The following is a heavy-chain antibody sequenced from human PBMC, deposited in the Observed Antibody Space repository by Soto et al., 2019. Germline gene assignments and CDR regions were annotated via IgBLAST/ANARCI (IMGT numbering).Heavy chain of an antibody. D-gene: IGHD6-13*01. CDR3: ARESRSWYGSIWDY. Sequence: SETLSLTCIVSGRSISSYYWSWIRQPPGEGLEWIGYIFFSGGTNYNPSLKSRVTISVDTSKNQFSLKLSSVTAADTAVYYCARESRSWYGSIWDYWGQGTLVTVSS. CDR1: GRSISSYY. J-gene: IGHJ4*02. V-gene: IGHV4-59*12. CDR2: IFFSGGT.